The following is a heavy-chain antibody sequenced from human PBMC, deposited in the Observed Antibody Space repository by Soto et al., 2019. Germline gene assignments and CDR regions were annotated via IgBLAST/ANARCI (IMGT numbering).Heavy chain of an antibody. CDR3: ASGASSWYTYFCDS. CDR2: IIPYYNTL. Sequence: QAQVVQSGAEVRKPGSSVKLSCKASEGTFNSYAIAWVRQAPGQGLEWMGGIIPYYNTLNYAQKFQDRVTVTADDSTNTVYMDLSSLRSDDTAVYFCASGASSWYTYFCDSWAQGTLVTVSS. D-gene: IGHD6-13*01. CDR1: EGTFNSYA. V-gene: IGHV1-69*01. J-gene: IGHJ4*02.